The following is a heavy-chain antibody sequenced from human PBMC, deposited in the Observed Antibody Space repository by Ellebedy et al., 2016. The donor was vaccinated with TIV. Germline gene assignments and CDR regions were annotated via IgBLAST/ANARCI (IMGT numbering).Heavy chain of an antibody. CDR1: GFTFSTYA. V-gene: IGHV3-30*04. J-gene: IGHJ3*02. CDR3: ARELIAVASAFDI. CDR2: MSHDGRNR. D-gene: IGHD6-13*01. Sequence: GGSLRLSXGASGFTFSTYAMHWVRQAPGKGLEWVALMSHDGRNRYYADSVKGRFTISRDNSKNTLYLQMNSLRAEDTAVYYCARELIAVASAFDIWGQGTMVTVSS.